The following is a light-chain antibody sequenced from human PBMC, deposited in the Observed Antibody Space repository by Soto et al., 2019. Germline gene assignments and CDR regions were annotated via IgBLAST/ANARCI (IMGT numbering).Light chain of an antibody. CDR2: WAS. Sequence: DIVMTQSPDSLAVSLGERATINCKSSQSVLYSSNNKNYLAWYQQKPGQPPKLLIYWASTRESGVPDRFSGSGSGTDFTLNISSLQAEDVAVYYCQQYYSTAFTFGPGTKVDIK. CDR3: QQYYSTAFT. CDR1: QSVLYSSNNKNY. V-gene: IGKV4-1*01. J-gene: IGKJ3*01.